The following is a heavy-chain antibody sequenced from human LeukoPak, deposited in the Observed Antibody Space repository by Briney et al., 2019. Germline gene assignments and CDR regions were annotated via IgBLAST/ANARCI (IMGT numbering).Heavy chain of an antibody. D-gene: IGHD1-26*01. V-gene: IGHV7-4-1*02. Sequence: GASVKVSCKTSGYSFNGYSINWVRQAPGQGLEWMGWISPSTGTPTYDQDFTGRFVFSVDTSLTTAYLQISSLRADDTAVYFCARDRASGSFDFWGQGTLVTVSS. CDR2: ISPSTGTP. CDR3: ARDRASGSFDF. J-gene: IGHJ4*02. CDR1: GYSFNGYS.